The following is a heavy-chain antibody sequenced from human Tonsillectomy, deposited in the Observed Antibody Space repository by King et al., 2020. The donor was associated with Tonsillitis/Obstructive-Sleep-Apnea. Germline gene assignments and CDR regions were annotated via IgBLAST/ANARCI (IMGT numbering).Heavy chain of an antibody. D-gene: IGHD6-13*01. Sequence: VQLVESGGGLVQPGGSLRLSCAASGFTFSSYWMSWVRQAPGKGLEWVANIKEGGSEKYYVDSVKGRFTISRDNAKNSLYLQMNSLRAEDTAVYYCARVAAGDRNFDYWGQGTLVTVSS. CDR3: ARVAAGDRNFDY. J-gene: IGHJ4*02. CDR1: GFTFSSYW. V-gene: IGHV3-7*03. CDR2: IKEGGSEK.